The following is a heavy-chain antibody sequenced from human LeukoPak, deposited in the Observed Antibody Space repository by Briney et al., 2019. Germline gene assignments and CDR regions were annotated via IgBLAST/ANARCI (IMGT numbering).Heavy chain of an antibody. Sequence: GASVKVSCKASGYTFTSYDINWVRQATGQGLEWMGWMNPNSGNTGYAQKFQGRVTITRNTSISTAYMELRSLRSDDTAVYYCARDTYSSGWYGRYYYYMDVWGKGTTVTVSS. CDR3: ARDTYSSGWYGRYYYYMDV. CDR1: GYTFTSYD. V-gene: IGHV1-8*03. CDR2: MNPNSGNT. J-gene: IGHJ6*03. D-gene: IGHD6-19*01.